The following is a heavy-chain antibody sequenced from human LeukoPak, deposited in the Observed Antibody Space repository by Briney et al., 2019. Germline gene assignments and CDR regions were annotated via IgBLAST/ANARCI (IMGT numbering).Heavy chain of an antibody. Sequence: GGSLRLSCAASGFTFTSYGMHWVRQAPGKGLEWVSDISGSGDSTYYADSVKGRFTISRDNSRNTQYLQMNSLRAEDTAVYYCARGEGPLTGDHYFDYWGQGTLVTVSS. CDR3: ARGEGPLTGDHYFDY. V-gene: IGHV3-23*01. CDR1: GFTFTSYG. J-gene: IGHJ4*02. CDR2: ISGSGDST. D-gene: IGHD7-27*01.